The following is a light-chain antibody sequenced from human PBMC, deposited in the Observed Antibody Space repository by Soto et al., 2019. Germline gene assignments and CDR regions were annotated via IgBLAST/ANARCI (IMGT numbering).Light chain of an antibody. J-gene: IGKJ4*01. Sequence: EVVTTQSPATLSVSPGERATLSCRASQGLGTNLAWYQQKPGQAPRLLIYAASTRATGVPGRFSGSGSGRELTLTISSLQSGDFGVYYCQQYDHWPLTFGGGTKVDI. CDR3: QQYDHWPLT. CDR2: AAS. V-gene: IGKV3-15*01. CDR1: QGLGTN.